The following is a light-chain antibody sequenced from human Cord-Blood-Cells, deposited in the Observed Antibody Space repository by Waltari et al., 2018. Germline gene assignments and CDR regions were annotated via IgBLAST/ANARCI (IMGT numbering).Light chain of an antibody. V-gene: IGLV2-23*01. J-gene: IGLJ3*02. CDR1: SSDVGSSNL. CDR2: EGS. Sequence: QSALTQPASGSGSPGQSITISCTGTSSDVGSSNLVSWYQQHPVKAPKLMIYEGSKRPSGVSNRFSGAKSGNTASLTISGLQAEDEADYYCCSYAGSWVFGGGTKLTVL. CDR3: CSYAGSWV.